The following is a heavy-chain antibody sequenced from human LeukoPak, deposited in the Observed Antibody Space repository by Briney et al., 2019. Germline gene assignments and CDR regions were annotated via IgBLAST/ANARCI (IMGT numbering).Heavy chain of an antibody. CDR3: AKEAGYYSDY. D-gene: IGHD6-25*01. CDR1: GFTFNAFA. CDR2: ISGTSGST. Sequence: GGSLRLSCAASGFTFNAFAMNWVRQAPGKGLEWVSSISGTSGSTYSAEFVMGRFTISRDNAKNALFLQMNSLRAEDTAVYYCAKEAGYYSDYWGQGTLVTVSS. J-gene: IGHJ4*02. V-gene: IGHV3-23*01.